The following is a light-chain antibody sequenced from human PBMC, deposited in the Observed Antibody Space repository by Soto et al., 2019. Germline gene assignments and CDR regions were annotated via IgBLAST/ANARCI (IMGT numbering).Light chain of an antibody. CDR1: QSVSSSS. Sequence: EIVLTQSPGTLSLSPGERATLSCRASQSVSSSSLAWYQQKPGQAPRLLIYGASSRATGIPDRFSGSGSGTDFTLTISRLEPEDFAVYYCQQYGNSPPITFVQGTRLEI. CDR3: QQYGNSPPIT. V-gene: IGKV3-20*01. J-gene: IGKJ5*01. CDR2: GAS.